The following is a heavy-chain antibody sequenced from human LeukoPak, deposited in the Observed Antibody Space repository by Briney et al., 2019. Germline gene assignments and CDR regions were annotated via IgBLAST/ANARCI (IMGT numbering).Heavy chain of an antibody. CDR2: IYYSGST. V-gene: IGHV4-39*01. D-gene: IGHD1-14*01. CDR3: ARGPSGGSISLFRRHDY. J-gene: IGHJ4*02. Sequence: SETLSLTCTVSGGSISSSSYYWGWIRQPPGKGLEWIGSIYYSGSTYYNPSLKSRVTISVDTSKNQFSLKLSSVTAADTAVYYCARGPSGGSISLFRRHDYWGQGTLVTVSS. CDR1: GGSISSSSYY.